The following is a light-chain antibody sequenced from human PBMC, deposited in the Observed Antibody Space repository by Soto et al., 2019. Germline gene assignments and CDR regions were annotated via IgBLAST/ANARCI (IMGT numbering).Light chain of an antibody. CDR2: KAS. CDR3: QQYISYLYT. V-gene: IGKV1-5*03. J-gene: IGKJ2*01. CDR1: QSISSY. Sequence: DLQMTQSPSTLSASVGDRVTITCRASQSISSYLAWYQQKPGKAPKLLIYKASSLESGVPSRFSGSGSGAEFTLTICGLQPDDFATYYCQQYISYLYTFGQGTKLEMK.